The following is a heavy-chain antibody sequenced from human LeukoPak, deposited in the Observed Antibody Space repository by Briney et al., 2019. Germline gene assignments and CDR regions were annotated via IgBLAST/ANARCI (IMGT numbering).Heavy chain of an antibody. CDR2: ISGSGGST. Sequence: GSLRLSCAASGFNFNSYAMSWVRQAPGKGLEWVSAISGSGGSTYYADSGKGRFPLFRDNSKNNLYFQKNNLETGDKAVVFLARGVALAGTEEFFDYWGQGTLVTVSS. CDR1: GFNFNSYA. D-gene: IGHD6-19*01. CDR3: ARGVALAGTEEFFDY. V-gene: IGHV3-23*01. J-gene: IGHJ4*02.